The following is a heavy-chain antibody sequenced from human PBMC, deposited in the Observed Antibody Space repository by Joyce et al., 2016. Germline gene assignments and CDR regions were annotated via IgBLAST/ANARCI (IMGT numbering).Heavy chain of an antibody. CDR1: GGSFSAYY. J-gene: IGHJ3*02. V-gene: IGHV4-34*01. D-gene: IGHD6-19*01. CDR3: ARVRMGVAGYDAFDI. Sequence: QVQLQQWGEGLLKPSETLSLTCAVYGGSFSAYYWSWVRQPPGKGLEWIGEINRSGGTTYHPSLKSRITISIDTSKNQFSLKLNSVTAADTAVYYCARVRMGVAGYDAFDIWGQGTMVTVSS. CDR2: INRSGGT.